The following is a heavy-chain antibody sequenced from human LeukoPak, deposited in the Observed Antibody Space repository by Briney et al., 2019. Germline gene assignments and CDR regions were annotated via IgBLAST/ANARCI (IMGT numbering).Heavy chain of an antibody. CDR3: AKDYTAMVRGPDY. CDR2: IYSGGST. V-gene: IGHV3-53*05. Sequence: GGSLRLSCAASGFTVSSNYMSWVRQAPGKGLEWGSVIYSGGSTYYADSVEGRFTISRDNAKNSLYLQMNSLRAEDTALYYCAKDYTAMVRGPDYWGQGTLVTVSS. CDR1: GFTVSSNY. J-gene: IGHJ4*02. D-gene: IGHD5-18*01.